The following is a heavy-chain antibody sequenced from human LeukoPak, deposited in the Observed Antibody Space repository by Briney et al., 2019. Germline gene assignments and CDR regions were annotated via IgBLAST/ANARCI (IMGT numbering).Heavy chain of an antibody. CDR1: GFTFSSYW. V-gene: IGHV3-74*01. J-gene: IGHJ6*03. Sequence: GGSLRLSCAASGFTFSSYWMHWVRQAPGKGLVWVSRINSDGSSTSYADSVKGRFTISRDNAKNTLYLQMNSLRAEDTAVYYCASGYGDPRYYYYYMDVWGKGTTVTVSS. CDR3: ASGYGDPRYYYYYMDV. CDR2: INSDGSST. D-gene: IGHD4-17*01.